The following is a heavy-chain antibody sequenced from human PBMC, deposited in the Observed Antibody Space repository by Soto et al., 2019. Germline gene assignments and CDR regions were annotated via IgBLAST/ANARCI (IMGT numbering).Heavy chain of an antibody. V-gene: IGHV4-59*01. CDR1: GGSISSYY. J-gene: IGHJ4*02. CDR3: ASWTGSAFDY. D-gene: IGHD1-1*01. Sequence: PSETLSLTCTVSGGSISSYYWSWIRHPPGKGLEWIGYIYYSGSTNYNPSLKSRVTISVDTSKNQFSLKLSSVTAADTAVYYCASWTGSAFDYWGQGTLVTVSS. CDR2: IYYSGST.